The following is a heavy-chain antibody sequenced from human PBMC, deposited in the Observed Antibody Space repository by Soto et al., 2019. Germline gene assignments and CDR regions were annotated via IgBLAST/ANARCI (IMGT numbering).Heavy chain of an antibody. D-gene: IGHD3-22*01. CDR2: ISAHNGNT. V-gene: IGHV1-18*03. J-gene: IGHJ6*02. CDR3: EGSVYYHNSGMDV. Sequence: AFVKVSCKGSGYAFTTYGITWVRQAPGQGLEWMGWISAHNGNTNYAQKLQGRVTKTRDTSTSTVYMGLGSLSFEDMVFYYCEGSVYYHNSGMDVWGQGTTVTVSS. CDR1: GYAFTTYG.